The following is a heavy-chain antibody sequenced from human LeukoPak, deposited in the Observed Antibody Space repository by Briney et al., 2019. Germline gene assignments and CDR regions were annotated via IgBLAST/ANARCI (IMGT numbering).Heavy chain of an antibody. Sequence: SETLSLTCAVYGGSFSDYCWSWIRQTPGKGLEWIGEVIHNGSTDYNPSLKNRATISIDVSKRQFSLNLRSVTAADTAVYFCARDVFVTSDAFDVWGQGRMVTVSS. J-gene: IGHJ3*01. CDR2: VIHNGST. CDR1: GGSFSDYC. V-gene: IGHV4-34*12. CDR3: ARDVFVTSDAFDV. D-gene: IGHD2-21*02.